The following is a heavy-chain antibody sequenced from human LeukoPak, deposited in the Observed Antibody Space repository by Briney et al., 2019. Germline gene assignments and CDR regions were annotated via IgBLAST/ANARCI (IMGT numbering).Heavy chain of an antibody. CDR1: GLTFSSYS. J-gene: IGHJ4*02. D-gene: IGHD3-10*01. CDR3: ARRSGSYSNFDY. CDR2: ISSSSSYI. V-gene: IGHV3-21*01. Sequence: GGSLRLSCAASGLTFSSYSMNWVRQAPGKGLEWVSSISSSSSYIYYADSVKGRFTISRDNAKNSLYLHMNSLRAEDTAVYYCARRSGSYSNFDYWGQGTLVTVSS.